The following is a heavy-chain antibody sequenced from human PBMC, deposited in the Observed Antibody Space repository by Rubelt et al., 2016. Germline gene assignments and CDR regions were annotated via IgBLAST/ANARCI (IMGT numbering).Heavy chain of an antibody. D-gene: IGHD2-15*01. CDR3: ARGRGVRVAAFDY. J-gene: IGHJ4*02. Sequence: SVDTSKNQFSLKLSSVTAADTAVYYCARGRGVRVAAFDYWGQGTLVTVSS. V-gene: IGHV4-34*01.